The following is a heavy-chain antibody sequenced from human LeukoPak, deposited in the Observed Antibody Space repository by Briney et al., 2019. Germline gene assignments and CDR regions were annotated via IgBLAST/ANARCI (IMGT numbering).Heavy chain of an antibody. D-gene: IGHD5-18*01. J-gene: IGHJ6*02. V-gene: IGHV4-59*01. CDR1: GGSISSYY. CDR2: IYYGGST. CDR3: ARDQKGYSYGYDYYYYGMDV. Sequence: SETLFLTCTVSGGSISSYYWSWIRQPPGKGLEWIGYIYYGGSTNYNPSLKSRVTISVDTSKNQFSLKLSSVTAADTAVYYCARDQKGYSYGYDYYYYGMDVWGQGTTVTVSS.